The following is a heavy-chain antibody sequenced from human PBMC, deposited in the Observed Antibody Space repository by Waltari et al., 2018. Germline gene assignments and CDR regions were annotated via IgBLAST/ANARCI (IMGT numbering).Heavy chain of an antibody. J-gene: IGHJ4*02. CDR1: GGTFSSYA. CDR3: ARGMRAYYDYIWGSYRIDY. V-gene: IGHV1-69*13. Sequence: QVQLVQSGAEVKKPGSSVKVSCKASGGTFSSYAISGVRQAPGQGLEWMGGIIPIFGTANYAQKFQGRVTITADESTSTAYMELSSLRSEDTAVYYCARGMRAYYDYIWGSYRIDYWGQGTLVTVSS. D-gene: IGHD3-16*02. CDR2: IIPIFGTA.